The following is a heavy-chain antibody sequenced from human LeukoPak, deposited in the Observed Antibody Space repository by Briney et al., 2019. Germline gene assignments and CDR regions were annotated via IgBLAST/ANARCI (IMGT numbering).Heavy chain of an antibody. CDR3: ATPPGDWGSDYYFDY. D-gene: IGHD7-27*01. CDR1: GYTLTELS. Sequence: ASVKVSCKVSGYTLTELSMHWVRQAPGKGLEWMGGFDPEDGETIYAQKFQGRVTMTEDTSTDTAYMELSSLRSEDTAVYYCATPPGDWGSDYYFDYCGQGTLVTVSS. J-gene: IGHJ4*02. CDR2: FDPEDGET. V-gene: IGHV1-24*01.